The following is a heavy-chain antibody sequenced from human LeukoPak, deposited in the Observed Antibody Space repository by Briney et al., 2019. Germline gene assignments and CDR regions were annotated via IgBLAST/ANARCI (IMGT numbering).Heavy chain of an antibody. CDR1: GFTVSSNS. V-gene: IGHV3-53*01. Sequence: GGSLRLSCAASGFTVSSNSMSWVRQAPGKGLEWDSVIYSGGSTYYADSVKGRFTISRDNSKNTLYLQMNSLRAEDTAVYYCARTYSGYSYGMYWYFDLWGRGTLVTVSS. CDR2: IYSGGST. D-gene: IGHD5-18*01. J-gene: IGHJ2*01. CDR3: ARTYSGYSYGMYWYFDL.